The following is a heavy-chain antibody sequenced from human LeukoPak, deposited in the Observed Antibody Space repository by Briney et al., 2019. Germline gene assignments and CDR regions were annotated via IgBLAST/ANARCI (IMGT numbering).Heavy chain of an antibody. J-gene: IGHJ5*02. CDR1: GFTFSSYS. CDR2: ISSSSYI. D-gene: IGHD4/OR15-4a*01. Sequence: GGSLRLSCAASGFTFSSYSMNWVRQAPGKGLEWVSSISSSSYIYYADSVKGRFTISRDNAKNSLYLQMNSLRSEDTGVYCCGRVVLTGTSGDWFDPWGQGALVTVSS. CDR3: GRVVLTGTSGDWFDP. V-gene: IGHV3-21*01.